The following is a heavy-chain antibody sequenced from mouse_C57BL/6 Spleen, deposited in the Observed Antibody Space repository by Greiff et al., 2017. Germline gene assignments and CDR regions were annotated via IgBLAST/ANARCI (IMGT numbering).Heavy chain of an antibody. J-gene: IGHJ1*03. CDR2: IHPSDSDT. CDR1: GYTFTSYW. D-gene: IGHD2-3*01. Sequence: QVQLKQPGAELVKPGASVKVSCKASGYTFTSYWMHWVKQRPGQGLEWIGRIHPSDSDTNYNQKFKGKATLTVDKSSCTAYMQLSSLTSEDSAVYYCAMGWLLYWYFDVWGTGTSVTVSS. V-gene: IGHV1-74*01. CDR3: AMGWLLYWYFDV.